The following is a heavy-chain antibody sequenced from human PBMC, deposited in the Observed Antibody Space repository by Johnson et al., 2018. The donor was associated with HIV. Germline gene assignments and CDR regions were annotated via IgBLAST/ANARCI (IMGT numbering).Heavy chain of an antibody. CDR1: GFTVRSNE. CDR2: ISGGCT. V-gene: IGHV3-38-3*01. CDR3: ARGGSSTSLDAFDI. J-gene: IGHJ3*02. D-gene: IGHD2-2*01. Sequence: VQLVESRGVLVQPGGSLRLSCAASGFTVRSNEMSWVRQAPGKGLEWVSSISGGCTYYADSRKGRFTISRDTSKNTLHLQMNSLRAEDTAVYYCARGGSSTSLDAFDIWGQGTMVTVSS.